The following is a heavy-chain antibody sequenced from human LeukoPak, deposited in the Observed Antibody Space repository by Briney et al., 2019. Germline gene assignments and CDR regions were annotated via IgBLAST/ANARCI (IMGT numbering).Heavy chain of an antibody. J-gene: IGHJ4*02. CDR2: IYHSGVT. D-gene: IGHD1-26*01. CDR1: SYSISSGYY. Sequence: SETLSLTCAVSSYSISSGYYWGWLRQPPGKGLEWIVSIYHSGVTYYNPSLKGRVTVSVDTSKNQFSLQLSSVTAADTAVYYCARVSVGVTKSFDHWGQGTLVSVSS. V-gene: IGHV4-38-2*01. CDR3: ARVSVGVTKSFDH.